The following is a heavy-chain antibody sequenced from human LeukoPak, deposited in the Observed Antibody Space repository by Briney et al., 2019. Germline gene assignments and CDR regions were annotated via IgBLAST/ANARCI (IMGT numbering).Heavy chain of an antibody. Sequence: SETLSLTCTVSGGSISSYYWSWSRQPAGKGLEWIGRIYTSGSTNYNPSLKSRVTMSVDTSKNQFSLKLSSVTAADTAVYYCARERGSGWYSDAFDIWGQGTMATVSS. CDR2: IYTSGST. CDR1: GGSISSYY. J-gene: IGHJ3*02. CDR3: ARERGSGWYSDAFDI. V-gene: IGHV4-4*07. D-gene: IGHD6-19*01.